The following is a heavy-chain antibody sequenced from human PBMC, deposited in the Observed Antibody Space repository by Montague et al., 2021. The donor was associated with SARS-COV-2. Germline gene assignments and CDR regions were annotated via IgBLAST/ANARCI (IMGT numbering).Heavy chain of an antibody. D-gene: IGHD6-19*01. CDR2: IYYSGST. CDR1: GFTFSDYY. J-gene: IGHJ6*02. Sequence: LRLSCAASGFTFSDYYMSWIRQPPGKGLEWIGSIYYSGSTYYNPSLKSRVTISVDTSKNQFSLKLSSVTAADTAVYYCATVRSSGWESDYYYYGMDVWGQGTTVTVSS. V-gene: IGHV4-38-2*01. CDR3: ATVRSSGWESDYYYYGMDV.